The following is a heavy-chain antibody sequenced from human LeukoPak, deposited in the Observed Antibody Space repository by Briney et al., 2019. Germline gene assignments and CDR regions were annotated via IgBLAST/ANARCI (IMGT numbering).Heavy chain of an antibody. CDR3: ARDVHGDYGSGWFDP. Sequence: SVMVSCKPSGGTFNNSAISWVRQAPGQGLEWLGGIMPLFGTAGYAQKFQGRVTITKDESTRTVYLELTSLTSDDTAVYYCARDVHGDYGSGWFDPWGQGTLVSVSS. J-gene: IGHJ5*02. V-gene: IGHV1-69*05. CDR1: GGTFNNSA. CDR2: IMPLFGTA. D-gene: IGHD4-17*01.